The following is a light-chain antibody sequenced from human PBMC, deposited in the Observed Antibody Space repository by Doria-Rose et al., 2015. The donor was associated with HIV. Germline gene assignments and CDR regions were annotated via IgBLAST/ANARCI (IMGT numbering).Light chain of an antibody. CDR1: QSLLYTSKNY. J-gene: IGKJ3*01. CDR2: WAS. CDR3: QQYYDTPS. Sequence: TQSPESLGMSLGERATLNCKSNQSLLYTSKNYLAWYQQKPGQPPKLLIYWASTRQSGVPARFSGSGSGTDFTPTISSLGAEDVAVYYCQQYYDTPSFGPGTTVDIK. V-gene: IGKV4-1*01.